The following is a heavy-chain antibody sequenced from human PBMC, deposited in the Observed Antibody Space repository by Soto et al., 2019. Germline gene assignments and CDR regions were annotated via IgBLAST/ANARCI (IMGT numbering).Heavy chain of an antibody. CDR2: IYYSGST. J-gene: IGHJ4*02. V-gene: IGHV4-31*03. Sequence: SDTLSLTCTVSGGSINSADYHWTWIRQHPGKGLEWIGYIYYSGSTYYNPSLKSRVTISVDTSKNQFSLKLSSVTAADTAVYYCARDGRNTLDYWGQGTLVTGSS. CDR3: ARDGRNTLDY. D-gene: IGHD4-4*01. CDR1: GGSINSADYH.